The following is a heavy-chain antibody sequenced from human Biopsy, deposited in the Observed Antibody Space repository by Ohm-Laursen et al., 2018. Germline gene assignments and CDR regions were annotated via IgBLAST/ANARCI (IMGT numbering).Heavy chain of an antibody. J-gene: IGHJ6*02. CDR1: GFKFSTYV. V-gene: IGHV3-48*01. CDR2: ISRSSSTI. Sequence: GSLTLSCAASGFKFSTYVMSWVRQAPAKGLEWISYISRSSSTIYYADSLQGRFTITRDNGKNSMFLQMSSLTAEETAVYFCARGVYDTTEFFFGLDVWGQGTTVTVSS. CDR3: ARGVYDTTEFFFGLDV. D-gene: IGHD5/OR15-5a*01.